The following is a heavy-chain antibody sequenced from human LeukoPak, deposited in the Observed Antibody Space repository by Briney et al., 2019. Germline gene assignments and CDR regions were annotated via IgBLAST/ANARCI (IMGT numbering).Heavy chain of an antibody. J-gene: IGHJ4*02. D-gene: IGHD6-19*01. CDR3: ARDRIAEQWLVPGVVV. V-gene: IGHV3-7*01. Sequence: GGSLRLSCAASEFRFGSYAMSWVRQAPRKGPEWVANIHQDGVDKDYADSVAGRFTISRDNAKNSVYLEMNNLRVEDTAVYYCARDRIAEQWLVPGVVVWGQGTLVTVSS. CDR2: IHQDGVDK. CDR1: EFRFGSYA.